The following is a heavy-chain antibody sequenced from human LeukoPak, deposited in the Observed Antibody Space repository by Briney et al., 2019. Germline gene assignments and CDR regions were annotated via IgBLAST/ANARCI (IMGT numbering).Heavy chain of an antibody. D-gene: IGHD3-10*01. CDR2: IYYSGST. J-gene: IGHJ3*02. Sequence: SETLSLACTVSGGSIRSTSYYWGWIRQPPGKGLEWIGSIYYSGSTYYNPSLKSRVTISVDTSKNQFSLKLSSVTAADTAVYYCARGIGLLWFGELKTDAFDIWGQGTMVTVSS. CDR3: ARGIGLLWFGELKTDAFDI. V-gene: IGHV4-39*07. CDR1: GGSIRSTSYY.